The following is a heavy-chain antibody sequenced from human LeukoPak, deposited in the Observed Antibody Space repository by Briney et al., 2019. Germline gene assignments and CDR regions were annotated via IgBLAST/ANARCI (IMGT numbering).Heavy chain of an antibody. V-gene: IGHV3-30*02. D-gene: IGHD5-24*01. Sequence: GGSLRLSCAASGFTFSSYGMHWVRQAPGKGLEWVAFIRYDGSNKYYADSVKGRFTISRDNSKNTLYLQMNSLRAEDTAVYYCARDHRRDGYKNYWGQGTLVTVSS. CDR3: ARDHRRDGYKNY. CDR1: GFTFSSYG. CDR2: IRYDGSNK. J-gene: IGHJ4*02.